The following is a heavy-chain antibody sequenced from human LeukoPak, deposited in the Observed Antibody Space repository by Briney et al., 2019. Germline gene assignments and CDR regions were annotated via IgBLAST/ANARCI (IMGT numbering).Heavy chain of an antibody. CDR3: ARGDLTTPHYFDY. V-gene: IGHV4-59*01. D-gene: IGHD3-9*01. CDR1: GGSINNYY. CDR2: IYSSGTT. J-gene: IGHJ4*02. Sequence: PSETLSLTCTVSGGSINNYYWCWIRQPPGKGLEWIGYIYSSGTTNYNPSLKSRVTISVDTSRNQFSLKLNSVTAADTAVYYCARGDLTTPHYFDYWGQGTLVTVSS.